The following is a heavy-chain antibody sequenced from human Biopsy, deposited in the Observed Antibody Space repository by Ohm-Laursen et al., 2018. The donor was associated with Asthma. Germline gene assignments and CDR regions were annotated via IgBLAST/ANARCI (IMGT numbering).Heavy chain of an antibody. CDR1: GGTFSNFA. CDR3: ASDFPKDYVRYNFQF. Sequence: ASVKVSCNAPGGTFSNFAISWVRQAPGQGLEWLGGIMTVFGTTNYAQKFQGRVTITADESTSTAYMEVTSLRSDDTAVYYCASDFPKDYVRYNFQFWGQGTLVTASS. CDR2: IMTVFGTT. J-gene: IGHJ4*02. V-gene: IGHV1-69*13. D-gene: IGHD4-17*01.